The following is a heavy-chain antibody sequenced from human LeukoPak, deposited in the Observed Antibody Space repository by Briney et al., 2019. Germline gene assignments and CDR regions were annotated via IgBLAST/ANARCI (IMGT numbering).Heavy chain of an antibody. D-gene: IGHD3-16*01. CDR3: ARESGWGSYFDY. CDR1: GFTFSSYA. Sequence: GGSLRLSCAASGFTFSSYAMHWVRQAPGKGLEWVAVISYDGSNKYYADSVKGRFTISRDNSKNTLYLQMNSLRAEDTAVYYCARESGWGSYFDYWGQGTLVTVSS. CDR2: ISYDGSNK. J-gene: IGHJ4*02. V-gene: IGHV3-30-3*01.